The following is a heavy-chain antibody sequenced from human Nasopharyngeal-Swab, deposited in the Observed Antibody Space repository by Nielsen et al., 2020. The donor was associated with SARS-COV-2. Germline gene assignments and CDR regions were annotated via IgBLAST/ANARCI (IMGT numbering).Heavy chain of an antibody. CDR2: IYYSGST. J-gene: IGHJ4*02. Sequence: WIRQPPGKGLEWIGNIYYSGSTYYSPSLKSRVTISVDTSKNQFSLKLRSVAAADTAVYYCARPGYDSSGYTSYFDYWGQGTLVTVSS. D-gene: IGHD3-22*01. CDR3: ARPGYDSSGYTSYFDY. V-gene: IGHV4-39*01.